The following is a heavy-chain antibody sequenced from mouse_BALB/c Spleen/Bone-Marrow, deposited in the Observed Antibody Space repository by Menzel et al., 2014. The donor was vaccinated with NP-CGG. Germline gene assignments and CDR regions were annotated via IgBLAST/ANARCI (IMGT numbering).Heavy chain of an antibody. CDR1: GFDFSRYW. D-gene: IGHD1-1*02. Sequence: EVKLVESGGGLVQPGGSLKLSCAASGFDFSRYWMSWVRQAPGKGLEWIGEVNPDSSTINYTPSLKDKLIISRDNAKNTLYLQMSKVRSEDTAVYCCARPSKPYGPFGYWGQGTTLTVSS. V-gene: IGHV4-1*02. CDR3: ARPSKPYGPFGY. CDR2: VNPDSSTI. J-gene: IGHJ2*01.